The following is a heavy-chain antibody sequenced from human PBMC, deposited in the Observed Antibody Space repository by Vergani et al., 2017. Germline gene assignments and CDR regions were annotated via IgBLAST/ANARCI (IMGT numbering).Heavy chain of an antibody. CDR1: GGSISSGGYS. V-gene: IGHV4-30-2*01. CDR2: IYPGDSDT. J-gene: IGHJ4*02. Sequence: QLQLQESGSGLVKPSQTLSLTCAVSGGSISSGGYSWSWIRQPPGKGLEWIGYIYPGDSDTRYSPSFQGQVTISADKSISTAYLQWSSLKASDTAMYYCATQAQYSSSSFGTYFDYWGQGTLVTVSS. D-gene: IGHD6-6*01. CDR3: ATQAQYSSSSFGTYFDY.